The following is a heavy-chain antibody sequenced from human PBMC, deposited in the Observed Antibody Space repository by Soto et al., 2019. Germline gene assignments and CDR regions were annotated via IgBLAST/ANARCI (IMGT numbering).Heavy chain of an antibody. CDR1: GYTFTSYG. Sequence: QVQLVQSGAEVKKPGASVKVSCKASGYTFTSYGISWVRQAPGQGLEWMGWISAYNGNTNYAQKLQGRXSMXTXTSTSTAYMELRSLRSDDTAVYYCARDRSGYSYDSYWGQGTLVTVSS. D-gene: IGHD5-18*01. CDR2: ISAYNGNT. CDR3: ARDRSGYSYDSY. V-gene: IGHV1-18*01. J-gene: IGHJ4*02.